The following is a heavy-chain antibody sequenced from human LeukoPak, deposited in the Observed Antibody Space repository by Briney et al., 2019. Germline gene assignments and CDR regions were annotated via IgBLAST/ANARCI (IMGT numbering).Heavy chain of an antibody. CDR2: ISGYNGNT. CDR3: ARDRRDSSGWYYFDY. Sequence: ASVKVSCKASGYTFTSYGISWVRQAPGQGLEWMGSISGYNGNTNYAQRLQGRVTMTADTSTSAAYMELRSLRSDDTAVYYCARDRRDSSGWYYFDYWGQGTLVTVSS. CDR1: GYTFTSYG. J-gene: IGHJ4*02. D-gene: IGHD6-19*01. V-gene: IGHV1-18*01.